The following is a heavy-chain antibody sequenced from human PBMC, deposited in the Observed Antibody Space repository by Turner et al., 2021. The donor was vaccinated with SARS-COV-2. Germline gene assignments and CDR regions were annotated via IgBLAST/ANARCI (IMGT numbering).Heavy chain of an antibody. CDR1: GFAFDTLE. V-gene: IGHV3-48*03. CDR2: SSRAANKI. CDR3: VRDDGYDATGRPQWGMDV. D-gene: IGHD2-21*02. J-gene: IGHJ6*02. Sequence: GQLVASGGDLVHSGGSLRLSCLAPGFAFDTLEMDWVREAPGKGLEWGAYSSRAANKIFYSDSVWGRFTITRDNARKSLVLKMDSMRVDDSGVYFCVRDDGYDATGRPQWGMDVWGQGTTVTVSS.